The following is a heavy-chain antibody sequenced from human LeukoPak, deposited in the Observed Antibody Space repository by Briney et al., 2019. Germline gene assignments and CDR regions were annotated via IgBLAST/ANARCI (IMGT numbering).Heavy chain of an antibody. CDR1: GYTFTNYA. CDR3: ARTWSMVRGVHCPDY. CDR2: INTGNGNT. V-gene: IGHV1-3*04. J-gene: IGHJ4*02. Sequence: ASVKVSCKASGYTFTNYAMHWVRQAPGQRLEWMGWINTGNGNTKYSEKFQGRVTITRDTSASTAYMELSSLRSEDTAVYYCARTWSMVRGVHCPDYWGQGTLVTVSS. D-gene: IGHD3-10*01.